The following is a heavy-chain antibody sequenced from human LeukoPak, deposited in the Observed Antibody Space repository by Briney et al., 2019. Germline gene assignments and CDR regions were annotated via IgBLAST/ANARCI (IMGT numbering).Heavy chain of an antibody. CDR3: ARRGKSVVA. Sequence: SETLSLTCAVSGGSISSGGYSWSWIRQPPGKGLEWIGEINHSGSTNYNPSLKSRVTISVDTSKNQFSLKLSSVTAADTAVYYCARRGKSVVAWGQGTMVTVSS. J-gene: IGHJ3*01. CDR1: GGSISSGGYS. CDR2: INHSGST. D-gene: IGHD2-15*01. V-gene: IGHV4-34*01.